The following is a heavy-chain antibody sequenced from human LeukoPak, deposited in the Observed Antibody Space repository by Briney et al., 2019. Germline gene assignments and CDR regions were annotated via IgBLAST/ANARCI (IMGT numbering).Heavy chain of an antibody. D-gene: IGHD3-22*01. Sequence: SETLSLTCAVYDGSFSGYYWSWIRQPPGKGLEWIGEINHSGSTNYNPSLKSRVTISVDTSKNQFSLKLSSVTAADTAVYYCARGSSIYYDSSGYYYYFDYWGQGTLVTVSS. J-gene: IGHJ4*02. CDR2: INHSGST. V-gene: IGHV4-34*01. CDR1: DGSFSGYY. CDR3: ARGSSIYYDSSGYYYYFDY.